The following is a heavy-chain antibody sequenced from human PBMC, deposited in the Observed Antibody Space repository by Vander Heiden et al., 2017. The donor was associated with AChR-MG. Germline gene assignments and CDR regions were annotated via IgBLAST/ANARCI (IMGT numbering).Heavy chain of an antibody. CDR3: ARDRYFGDTNYFYESIY. Sequence: QVQLVQSGAEVKKPGSSVRVSCKASGGTFSNYAINWVRQAPGQGLEWMGGISPVVGTTKYEQKFQGRVTFTADTFTSTAYMELSSLTSEDTAVYYCARDRYFGDTNYFYESIYWGQGTQVTVSS. V-gene: IGHV1-69*06. D-gene: IGHD3-10*01. J-gene: IGHJ4*02. CDR1: GGTFSNYA. CDR2: ISPVVGTT.